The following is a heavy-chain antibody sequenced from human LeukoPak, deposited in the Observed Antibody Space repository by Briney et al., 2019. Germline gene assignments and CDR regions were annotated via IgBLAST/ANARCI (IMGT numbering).Heavy chain of an antibody. CDR2: ISSSSSYI. D-gene: IGHD5-18*01. CDR3: ASGHTAMDLDY. Sequence: GGSLRLSCAASGFTFSSYSMNWVRQAPGKGLEWVSSISSSSSYIYYADSVKGRFTTSRDNAKNSLYLQMNSLRAEDTAVYYCASGHTAMDLDYWGQGTLVTVSS. CDR1: GFTFSSYS. J-gene: IGHJ4*02. V-gene: IGHV3-21*01.